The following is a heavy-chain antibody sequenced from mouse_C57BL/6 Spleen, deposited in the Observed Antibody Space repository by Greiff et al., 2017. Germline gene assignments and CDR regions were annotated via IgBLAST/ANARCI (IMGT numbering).Heavy chain of an antibody. CDR2: IYPGDGDT. V-gene: IGHV1-82*01. CDR1: GYAFSSSW. J-gene: IGHJ3*01. CDR3: ASNFAY. Sequence: VKLQQSGPELVKPGASVKISCKASGYAFSSSWMNWVKQRPGKGLEWIGRIYPGDGDTNYNGKFKGKATLTADKSSSTAYMQRSSLTSEDSAVYFCASNFAYWGQGTLVTVSA.